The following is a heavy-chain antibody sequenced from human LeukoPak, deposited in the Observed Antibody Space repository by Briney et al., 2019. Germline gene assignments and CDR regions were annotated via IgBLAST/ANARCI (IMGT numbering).Heavy chain of an antibody. Sequence: KTSETLSLTCTVSGGSISSSSYYWGWIRQPPGRGLEWIGSIYYSGSTYYNPSLKSRVTISVDTSKNQFSLKLSSVTAADTAVYYCASESGGYFDYWGQGTLVTVSS. V-gene: IGHV4-39*01. CDR1: GGSISSSSYY. CDR3: ASESGGYFDY. CDR2: IYYSGST. J-gene: IGHJ4*02. D-gene: IGHD1-26*01.